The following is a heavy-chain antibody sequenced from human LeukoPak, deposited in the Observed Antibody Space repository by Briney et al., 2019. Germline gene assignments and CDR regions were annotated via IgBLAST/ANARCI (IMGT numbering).Heavy chain of an antibody. J-gene: IGHJ4*02. CDR3: ATGGLGFLADEIPLGDYFDY. CDR2: INPNSGGT. Sequence: ASVKVSCKASGYTFTRYYMHWVRQAPGQGLEWMGWINPNSGGTNYAQKFQGRVTMTRDTSISTAYMELSRLRSDDTAVYYCATGGLGFLADEIPLGDYFDYWGQGTLVTVSS. D-gene: IGHD3-3*01. V-gene: IGHV1-2*02. CDR1: GYTFTRYY.